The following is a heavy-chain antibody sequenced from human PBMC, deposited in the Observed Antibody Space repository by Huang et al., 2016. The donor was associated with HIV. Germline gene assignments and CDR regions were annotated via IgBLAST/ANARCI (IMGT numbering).Heavy chain of an antibody. V-gene: IGHV1-69*13. J-gene: IGHJ4*02. CDR1: GGGSSSYA. CDR3: ARSGPRWGLATIWTLVY. D-gene: IGHD5-12*01. Sequence: QVQLVQSGAEVKKPGSSVKLSCQSSGGGSSSYAISWVRQARGQGLEWMGGISPILGTTDYAPRFQGRVTITADESTNTAYIELSSLEYDDTARYYCARSGPRWGLATIWTLVYWGQGTLVTVSS. CDR2: ISPILGTT.